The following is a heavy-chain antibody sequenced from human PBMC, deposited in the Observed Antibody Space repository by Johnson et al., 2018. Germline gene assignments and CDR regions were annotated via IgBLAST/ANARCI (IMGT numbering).Heavy chain of an antibody. D-gene: IGHD3-10*01. V-gene: IGHV1-69*01. CDR1: GGIFSNSA. CDR3: ARDDSKLYGSGAGYYGMDV. CDR2: IITMFNTA. Sequence: QVQLVQSGAEVKKPGSSVKVSCKVSGGIFSNSAISWVRQAPGQGLEWMGGIITMFNTANYAEKLPGRVTITADESTSTAYMELSSLTSEDTAVYYCARDDSKLYGSGAGYYGMDVWGQGTAVTV. J-gene: IGHJ6*02.